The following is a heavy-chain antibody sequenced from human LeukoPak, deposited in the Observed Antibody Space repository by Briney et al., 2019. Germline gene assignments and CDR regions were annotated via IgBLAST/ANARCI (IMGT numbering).Heavy chain of an antibody. CDR3: ASFASPGYYYYGMDV. CDR1: GGSISSSNW. CDR2: IYHSGST. D-gene: IGHD3-10*01. Sequence: SGTLSLTCAVSGGSISSSNWWSGGRQPPGKGLEWIGEIYHSGSTNYNPSLKSRVTISVDKSKNQFSLKLSSVTAADTAVYYCASFASPGYYYYGMDVWGQGTTVTVSS. J-gene: IGHJ6*02. V-gene: IGHV4-4*02.